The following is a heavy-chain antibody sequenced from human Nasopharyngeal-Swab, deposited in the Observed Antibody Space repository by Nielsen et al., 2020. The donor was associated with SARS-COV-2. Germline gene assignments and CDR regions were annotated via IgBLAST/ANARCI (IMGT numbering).Heavy chain of an antibody. CDR1: GGTFSSYA. CDR2: IIPIFGTA. J-gene: IGHJ6*02. Sequence: SVKVSCKASGGTFSSYAISWVRQAPGQGLEWMGGIIPIFGTANYAQKFQVRVTITADESTSTAYMELSSLRSEDTAVYYCARKRRGYYYYGMDVWGQGTTVTVSS. V-gene: IGHV1-69*13. CDR3: ARKRRGYYYYGMDV. D-gene: IGHD3-10*01.